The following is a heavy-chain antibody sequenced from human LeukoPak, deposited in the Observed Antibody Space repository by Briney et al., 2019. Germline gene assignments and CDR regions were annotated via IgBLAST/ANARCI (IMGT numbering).Heavy chain of an antibody. CDR3: ARGGLATEKDY. CDR1: GYTFTSYG. Sequence: ASVKVSCKASGYTFTSYGISWVRQAPGQGLEWMGGIIPMFGAANYAQKFQGRVTMTRNTSISTAYMELSSLRSEDTAVYYCARGGLATEKDYWGQGTLVTVSS. CDR2: IIPMFGAA. V-gene: IGHV1-8*02. J-gene: IGHJ4*02. D-gene: IGHD1-26*01.